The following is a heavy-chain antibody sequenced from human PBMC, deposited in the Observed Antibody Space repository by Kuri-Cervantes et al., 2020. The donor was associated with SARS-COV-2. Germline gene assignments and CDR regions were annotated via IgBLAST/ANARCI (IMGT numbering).Heavy chain of an antibody. CDR2: IYHSGST. J-gene: IGHJ6*02. V-gene: IGHV4-38-2*02. CDR3: AGDQNSRTTYYYYGMDV. CDR1: GYSISSGYY. Sequence: GSLRLSCTVSGYSISSGYYWGWIRQPPGKGLEWIGSIYHSGSTYYNPSLKSRVTISVDTSKNQFSLKLSSVTAADTAVYYCAGDQNSRTTYYYYGMDVWGQGTTVTVSS. D-gene: IGHD4-11*01.